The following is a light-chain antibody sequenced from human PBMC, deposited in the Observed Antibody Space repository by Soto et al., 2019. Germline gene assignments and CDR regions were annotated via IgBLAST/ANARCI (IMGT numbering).Light chain of an antibody. V-gene: IGKV1-33*01. Sequence: DLQMTQSPSSLSASVGDRLTITCQASHVITSYLNWYQHKPGKAPKLLIYDASILEAGVPPRFSGSGSGTDFTLTISGLQPEDVATYYCQHCDYLPIFGPGTTVDFK. CDR3: QHCDYLPI. J-gene: IGKJ3*01. CDR1: HVITSY. CDR2: DAS.